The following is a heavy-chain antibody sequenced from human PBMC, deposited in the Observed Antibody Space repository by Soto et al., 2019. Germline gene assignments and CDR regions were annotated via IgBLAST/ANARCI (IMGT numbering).Heavy chain of an antibody. CDR3: ASYFDRSRYPSSSDY. CDR2: IYDSGST. J-gene: IGHJ4*02. CDR1: GGYTITYY. V-gene: IGHV4-59*01. D-gene: IGHD3-22*01. Sequence: LETVTLTCTVSGGYTITYYCSCILQPPGKGLEWIGYIYDSGSTNYNPSLKSRVTISVDSSKNQFSLTLTSVTAADTSVYYCASYFDRSRYPSSSDYWGVGTVGTDSS.